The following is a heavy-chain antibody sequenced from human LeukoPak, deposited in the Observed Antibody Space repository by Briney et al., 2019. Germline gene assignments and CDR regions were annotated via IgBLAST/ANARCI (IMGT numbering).Heavy chain of an antibody. D-gene: IGHD5-12*01. Sequence: GSLRLSCAASGFTFSSYWMSWVRQAPGKGLEWVANIKHDGSEAYYVASVKGRFTISKDKARNSLFLQMNSLRTEDTATYYCVIGRGGYVKYKTFDCWGQGTLVTVSS. J-gene: IGHJ4*02. V-gene: IGHV3-7*01. CDR1: GFTFSSYW. CDR3: VIGRGGYVKYKTFDC. CDR2: IKHDGSEA.